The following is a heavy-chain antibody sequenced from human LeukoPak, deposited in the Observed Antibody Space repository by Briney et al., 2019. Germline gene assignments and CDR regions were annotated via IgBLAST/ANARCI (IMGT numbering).Heavy chain of an antibody. J-gene: IGHJ3*02. Sequence: GGSLRLSCAASGFTFSSYGMSWVRQAPGKGLEWVSDISGSGGSTYYADSVKGRFTISRDNSKNKLYLHMNSLSAEDTAVYYCAKDKVGYSYDYDVFDMWGQGIMVTVSS. CDR3: AKDKVGYSYDYDVFDM. V-gene: IGHV3-23*01. CDR2: ISGSGGST. CDR1: GFTFSSYG. D-gene: IGHD5-18*01.